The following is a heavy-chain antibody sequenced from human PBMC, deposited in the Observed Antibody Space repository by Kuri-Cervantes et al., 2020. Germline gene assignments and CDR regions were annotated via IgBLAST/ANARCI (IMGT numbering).Heavy chain of an antibody. Sequence: GGSLRLSCAASGFTFSSYAMHWVRQAPGKGLEWVAVISYDGSNKYYADSVKGRFTISRDNSKNTLYLQMNSLRAEDTAVYYCARMYYYDSSGYRSLGAYYYGMDVWGQGTTVTVSS. J-gene: IGHJ6*02. CDR2: ISYDGSNK. CDR1: GFTFSSYA. V-gene: IGHV3-30-3*01. D-gene: IGHD3-22*01. CDR3: ARMYYYDSSGYRSLGAYYYGMDV.